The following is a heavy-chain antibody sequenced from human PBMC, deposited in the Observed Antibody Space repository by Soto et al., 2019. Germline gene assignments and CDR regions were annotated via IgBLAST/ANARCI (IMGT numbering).Heavy chain of an antibody. CDR3: ARARMYSGAYHDY. CDR2: ITPYSGNA. V-gene: IGHV1-18*04. D-gene: IGHD1-26*01. CDR1: GYTFSNFG. J-gene: IGHJ4*02. Sequence: ASVKVSCKASGYTFSNFGINWVRQAPGQGLEWMGWITPYSGNANYAQKHQDRLTITTDTSTNTAYLELRSLRSDDTAVYFCARARMYSGAYHDYWGQGTLVTSPQ.